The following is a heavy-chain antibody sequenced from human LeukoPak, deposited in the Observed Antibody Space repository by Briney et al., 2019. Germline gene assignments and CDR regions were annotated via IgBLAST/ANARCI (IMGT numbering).Heavy chain of an antibody. CDR2: IYYSGST. CDR1: GGSISSYY. V-gene: IGHV4-59*01. Sequence: PSETLSLTCTVSGGSISSYYWSWIRQPPGKGLEWIGYIYYSGSTNYNPSLKSRVTISVDTSKIQYSLKLSSVTAADTAVYYCAGRTYDSSGLQHWGQGTLVTVSS. J-gene: IGHJ1*01. CDR3: AGRTYDSSGLQH. D-gene: IGHD3-22*01.